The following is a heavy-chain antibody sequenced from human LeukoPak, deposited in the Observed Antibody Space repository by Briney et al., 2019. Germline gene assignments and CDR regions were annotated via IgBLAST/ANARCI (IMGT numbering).Heavy chain of an antibody. V-gene: IGHV3-48*04. CDR1: GFTFNSYG. CDR3: ARDTGRLEPYYGMDV. Sequence: QPGRSLRLSCVASGFTFNSYGMHWVRQAPGKGLEWVSYISSSGSTIYYADSVKGRFTISRDNAKNSLYLQMNSLRAEDTAVYYCARDTGRLEPYYGMDVWGQGTTVTVSS. CDR2: ISSSGSTI. D-gene: IGHD1-14*01. J-gene: IGHJ6*02.